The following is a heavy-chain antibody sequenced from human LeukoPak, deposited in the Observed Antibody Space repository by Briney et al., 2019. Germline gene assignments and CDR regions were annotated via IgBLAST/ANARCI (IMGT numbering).Heavy chain of an antibody. CDR3: TRDTGTTGEVKFDP. CDR1: GNSFGDYY. V-gene: IGHV4-4*07. Sequence: SETLSLTCTVSGNSFGDYYWSWIRQPAGKGLEWIGRIYTSGSTTYNPSLKSRVAMSVDTSKSQFSLNLMSVTAADTAVYYCTRDTGTTGEVKFDPWGQGTLVTVSS. D-gene: IGHD4-17*01. CDR2: IYTSGST. J-gene: IGHJ5*02.